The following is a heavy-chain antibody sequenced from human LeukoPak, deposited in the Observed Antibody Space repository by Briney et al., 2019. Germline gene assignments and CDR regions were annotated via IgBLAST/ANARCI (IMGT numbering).Heavy chain of an antibody. CDR3: ARDRRDGYNGDAFDI. CDR1: GGSISSYY. J-gene: IGHJ3*02. D-gene: IGHD5-24*01. Sequence: SETLSLTCTVSGGSISSYYWSWIRQPPGKGLEWIGYIYYSGSTNYNPSLKSRVTISVDTSKNQFSLKLSSVTAADTAVYYCARDRRDGYNGDAFDIWGQGTMVTVSS. V-gene: IGHV4-59*01. CDR2: IYYSGST.